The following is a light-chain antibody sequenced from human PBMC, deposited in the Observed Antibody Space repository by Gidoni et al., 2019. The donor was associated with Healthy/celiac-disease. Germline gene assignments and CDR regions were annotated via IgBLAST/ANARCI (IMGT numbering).Light chain of an antibody. CDR2: LGS. V-gene: IGKV2-28*01. CDR1: QSLLHSNGYNY. Sequence: DIVMTQSPLSLPVTPGEPASISCRSSQSLLHSNGYNYLDWYLQKPGQSPQLLLYLGSTRASGVPDRFSGSGSGTDFTLKISRVEAEDVGVYYCMQALQTWTFGQGTKVEIK. CDR3: MQALQTWT. J-gene: IGKJ1*01.